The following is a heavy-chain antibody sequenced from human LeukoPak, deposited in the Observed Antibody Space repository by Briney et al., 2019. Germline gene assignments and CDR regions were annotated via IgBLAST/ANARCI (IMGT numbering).Heavy chain of an antibody. D-gene: IGHD6-13*01. Sequence: SETLSLTCTVSGGSISSYYWSWIRQPPGKGLEWLGYIYYSGSTNYNPSLKSRVTISVDTSKNQFSLKLSSVTAADTAVYYCARVLRGLAAAGTPNWFDPWGQGTLVTVSS. J-gene: IGHJ5*02. V-gene: IGHV4-59*01. CDR2: IYYSGST. CDR1: GGSISSYY. CDR3: ARVLRGLAAAGTPNWFDP.